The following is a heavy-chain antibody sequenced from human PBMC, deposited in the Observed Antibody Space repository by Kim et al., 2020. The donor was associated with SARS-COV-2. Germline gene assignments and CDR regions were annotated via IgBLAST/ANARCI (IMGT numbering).Heavy chain of an antibody. D-gene: IGHD3-22*01. CDR3: AKRGVRETYYYDSSGYYIYYFDY. Sequence: GGSLRLSCAASGFTFSSYAMRWVRQAPGKGLEWVSAISGSGGSTYYADSVKGRFTISRDNSKNTLYLQMNSLRAEDTAVYYCAKRGVRETYYYDSSGYYIYYFDYWGQGTLVTVSS. J-gene: IGHJ4*02. V-gene: IGHV3-23*01. CDR1: GFTFSSYA. CDR2: ISGSGGST.